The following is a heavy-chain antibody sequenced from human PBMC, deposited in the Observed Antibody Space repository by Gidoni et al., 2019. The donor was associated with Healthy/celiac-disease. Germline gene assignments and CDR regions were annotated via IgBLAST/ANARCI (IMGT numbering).Heavy chain of an antibody. V-gene: IGHV5-51*01. J-gene: IGHJ4*02. CDR3: ARHQGSIGRYFDY. Sequence: PGKGLEWMGIIYPGDSDTRYSPSFQGQVTISADKSISTAYLQWSSLKASDTAMYYCARHQGSIGRYFDYWGQGTLVTVSS. CDR2: IYPGDSDT. D-gene: IGHD1-26*01.